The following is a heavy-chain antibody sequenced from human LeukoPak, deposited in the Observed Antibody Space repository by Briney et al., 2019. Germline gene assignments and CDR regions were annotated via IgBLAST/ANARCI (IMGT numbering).Heavy chain of an antibody. CDR3: ARDQDIVVVVAALRQREMGGFDP. D-gene: IGHD2-15*01. J-gene: IGHJ5*02. V-gene: IGHV1-8*01. CDR1: GYTFTNYD. Sequence: ASVKVSCRASGYTFTNYDINWVRQATGQGPEWMGWMNPKSGNTGYAQKFQGRVTMTRNTSISTAYMELSSLRSDDTAVYYCARDQDIVVVVAALRQREMGGFDPWGQGTLVTVSS. CDR2: MNPKSGNT.